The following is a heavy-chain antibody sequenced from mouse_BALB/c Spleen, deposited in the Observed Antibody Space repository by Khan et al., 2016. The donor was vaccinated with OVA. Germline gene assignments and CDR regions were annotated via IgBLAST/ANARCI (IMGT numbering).Heavy chain of an antibody. CDR3: ARLEDI. V-gene: IGHV2-9*02. D-gene: IGHD3-1*01. Sequence: VQLVESGPGLVAPSQSLSITCAVSGFSLTSYGVPWVRQPPGKGLEWLGLIWDGGSSTYNSALMSRLSISKDNFKSQVFLKMTGVQTDDTAKYYCARLEDIWGQGTTLTVSS. J-gene: IGHJ2*01. CDR1: GFSLTSYG. CDR2: IWDGGSS.